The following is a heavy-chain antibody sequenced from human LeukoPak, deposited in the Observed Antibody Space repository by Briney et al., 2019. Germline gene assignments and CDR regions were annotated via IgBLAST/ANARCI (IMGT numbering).Heavy chain of an antibody. CDR2: IWYDGSNK. CDR1: GFTFSNYG. V-gene: IGHV3-33*01. J-gene: IGHJ4*02. CDR3: ARAGYGDPHFDF. Sequence: GGSLRLSCAASGFTFSNYGMHWVRQAPGKGLEGVAAIWYDGSNKYYGDSVKGRFTISRDNSKDTLYLQMNSLRAEDTAAYYCARAGYGDPHFDFWGQGTLVTVSS. D-gene: IGHD4-17*01.